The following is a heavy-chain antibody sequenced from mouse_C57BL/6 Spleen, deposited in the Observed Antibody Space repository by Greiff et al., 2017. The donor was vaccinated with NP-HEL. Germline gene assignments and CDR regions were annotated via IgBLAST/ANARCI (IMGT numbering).Heavy chain of an antibody. CDR2: INPNNGGT. J-gene: IGHJ2*01. CDR3: ARWGGGFDY. V-gene: IGHV1-26*01. CDR1: GYTFTDYY. D-gene: IGHD1-1*02. Sequence: VQLQQSGPELVKPGASVKISCKASGYTFTDYYMNWVKQSHGKSLEWIGDINPNNGGTSYNQKFKGKATLTVDKSSSTAYMELRSLTSEDSAVYYCARWGGGFDYWGQGTTLTVSS.